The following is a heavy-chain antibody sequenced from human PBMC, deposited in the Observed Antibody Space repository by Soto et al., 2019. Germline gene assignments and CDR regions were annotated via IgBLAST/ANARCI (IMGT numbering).Heavy chain of an antibody. CDR2: ISAYNGNT. J-gene: IGHJ4*02. CDR3: AGTVRDIVVVVAASGLFDY. Sequence: QVQLVQSGAEVKKPGASVKVSCKASGYTFTSYGISWVRQAPGQGLEWMGWISAYNGNTNYAQKLQGRVTMTTDTSTSTAYMELRSLRADDTAVYYCAGTVRDIVVVVAASGLFDYWGQGTLVTVSS. D-gene: IGHD2-15*01. V-gene: IGHV1-18*01. CDR1: GYTFTSYG.